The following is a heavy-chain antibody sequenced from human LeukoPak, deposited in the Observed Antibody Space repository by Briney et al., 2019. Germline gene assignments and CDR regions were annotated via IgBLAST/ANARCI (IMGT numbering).Heavy chain of an antibody. D-gene: IGHD3-10*01. CDR2: INPNSGGT. J-gene: IGHJ3*02. Sequence: GASVKVSCKASGYTFTAYYMHWVRQAPGQGLEWMGWINPNSGGTNYARKLQGRVTMTGDTSISTAYMELSRLISDDTAVDYCARVWAYYYYGSGSIVDDAFDIWGQGTMVTVSS. CDR1: GYTFTAYY. V-gene: IGHV1-2*02. CDR3: ARVWAYYYYGSGSIVDDAFDI.